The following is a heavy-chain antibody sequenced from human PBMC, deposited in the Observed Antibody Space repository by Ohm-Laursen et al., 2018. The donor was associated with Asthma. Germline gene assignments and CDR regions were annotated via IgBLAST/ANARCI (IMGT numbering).Heavy chain of an antibody. CDR1: GFTFSSYA. V-gene: IGHV3-30-3*01. D-gene: IGHD1-26*01. Sequence: SLRLSCAASGFTFSSYAMHWVRQAPGKGLEWVAVISYDGSNKYYADSVKGRFTISRDNSKNTLYLQMNSLRAGDTAVYYCARGSAGTHPEYFQHWGQGTLVTVSS. CDR2: ISYDGSNK. J-gene: IGHJ1*01. CDR3: ARGSAGTHPEYFQH.